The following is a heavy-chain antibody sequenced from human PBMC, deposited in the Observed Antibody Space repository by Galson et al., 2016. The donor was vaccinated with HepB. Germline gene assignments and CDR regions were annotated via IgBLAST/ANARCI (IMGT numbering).Heavy chain of an antibody. V-gene: IGHV3-33*03. CDR2: ISYDGTSR. CDR1: GFSFGTYG. J-gene: IGHJ5*02. Sequence: SLRLSCAVSGFSFGTYGMHWARQAPGKGLEWVATISYDGTSRHYADSVKGRYTISRDNAKNTLYLQMNNLGAEDTAVYYCVNLGTTGTWGQGTQVTVSS. D-gene: IGHD1-26*01. CDR3: VNLGTTGT.